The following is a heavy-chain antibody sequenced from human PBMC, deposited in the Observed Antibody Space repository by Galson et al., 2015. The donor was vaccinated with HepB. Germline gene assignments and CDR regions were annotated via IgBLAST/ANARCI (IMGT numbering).Heavy chain of an antibody. CDR1: GFTFSSYA. Sequence: SLRLSCAASGFTFSSYAMHWVRQAPGKGLEYVSVISSNGGSTYYADSVKGRFTISRDNSKNTLYLQMTSLEPEDTAVYYCVKDGAPDVFDIWGQGTMVTVSS. V-gene: IGHV3-64D*06. D-gene: IGHD3-16*01. J-gene: IGHJ3*02. CDR3: VKDGAPDVFDI. CDR2: ISSNGGST.